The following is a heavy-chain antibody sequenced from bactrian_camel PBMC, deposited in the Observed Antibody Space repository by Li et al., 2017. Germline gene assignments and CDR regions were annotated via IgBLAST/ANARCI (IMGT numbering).Heavy chain of an antibody. Sequence: HVQLVESGGGLVQPGGSLRLACQASGNTYSYNCMGWVRQRLDSEREGIAAIYSDGASIYLDSMKGRFTISQDNAKNTLYLQMNSLKPEDTAMYYCAATAGSVVYGLGSASLYEYWGQGTQVTVS. CDR3: AATAGSVVYGLGSASLYEY. D-gene: IGHD1*01. V-gene: IGHV3S53*01. CDR2: IYSDGAS. J-gene: IGHJ4*01. CDR1: GNTYSYNC.